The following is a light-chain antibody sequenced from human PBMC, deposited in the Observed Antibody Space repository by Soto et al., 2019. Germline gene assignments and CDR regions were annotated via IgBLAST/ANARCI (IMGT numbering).Light chain of an antibody. J-gene: IGKJ2*01. CDR1: QSIGNW. CDR3: QQYNSS. V-gene: IGKV1-5*03. CDR2: KAS. Sequence: DTQMTQSPSTLSASVGDRVTITCRASQSIGNWLAWYQQKPGKAPKLLIYKASSLESGVPFRFSGSGSGTEFTLTISSLQPDDFATYYCQQYNSSFGQGT.